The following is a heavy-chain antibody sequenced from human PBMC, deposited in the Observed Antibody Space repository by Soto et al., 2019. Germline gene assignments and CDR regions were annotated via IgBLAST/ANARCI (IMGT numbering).Heavy chain of an antibody. V-gene: IGHV4-4*02. CDR2: IYHSGST. J-gene: IGHJ5*02. D-gene: IGHD1-26*01. CDR3: ASTHAGGSLGRWFDP. CDR1: GGSISSSNW. Sequence: QVQLQESGPGLVKPSGTLSLTCAVSGGSISSSNWWSWVRQPPGKGLEWIGEIYHSGSTNYNPSLKRRVPISVDKSKNQFSLKLRSVTAADTAVYYCASTHAGGSLGRWFDPWGQGTLVTVSS.